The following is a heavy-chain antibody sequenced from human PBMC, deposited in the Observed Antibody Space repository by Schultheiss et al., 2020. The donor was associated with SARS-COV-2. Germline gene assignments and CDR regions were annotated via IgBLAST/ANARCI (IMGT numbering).Heavy chain of an antibody. CDR1: GGTFSSYA. CDR2: TSAYNGNT. CDR3: ARKHYDFWSGYYTGNWGPRYYYGMDV. Sequence: ASVKVSCKSSGGTFSSYAISWVRQAPGQGLEWMGWTSAYNGNTNYAQKLQGRVTMTTDTSTSTAYMELRSLRSDDTAVYYCARKHYDFWSGYYTGNWGPRYYYGMDVWGQGTTVTVSS. D-gene: IGHD3-3*01. V-gene: IGHV1-18*01. J-gene: IGHJ6*02.